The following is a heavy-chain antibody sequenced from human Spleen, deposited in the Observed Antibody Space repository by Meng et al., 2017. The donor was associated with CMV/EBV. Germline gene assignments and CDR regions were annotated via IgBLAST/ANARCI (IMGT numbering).Heavy chain of an antibody. V-gene: IGHV4-31*02. D-gene: IGHD3-3*01. CDR3: ARGGDFWSGYDPNWFDP. J-gene: IGHJ5*02. CDR2: IYYGGRT. CDR1: IRSGGYC. Sequence: IRSGGYCWRWDRQHPGKGLEWIGYIYYGGRTYYNPSIKSRVTISVDTSKNQFSLKLSSVTAADTAVYYCARGGDFWSGYDPNWFDPWGQGTLVTVSS.